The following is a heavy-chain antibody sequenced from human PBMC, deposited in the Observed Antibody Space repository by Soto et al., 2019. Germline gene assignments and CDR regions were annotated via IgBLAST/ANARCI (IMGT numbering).Heavy chain of an antibody. J-gene: IGHJ4*02. V-gene: IGHV1-8*01. CDR2: MNPNSGNT. D-gene: IGHD1-20*01. CDR3: ARLGYNWNDPAFDY. Sequence: QVQLVQSGAEVTKPGASVKVSCKASGYTFTSYDINWVRQATGQGLEWMGWMNPNSGNTGYAQKFQGRVTMTRNTSISTAYMELSSLRSEDTAVCYCARLGYNWNDPAFDYWGQGTLVTVSS. CDR1: GYTFTSYD.